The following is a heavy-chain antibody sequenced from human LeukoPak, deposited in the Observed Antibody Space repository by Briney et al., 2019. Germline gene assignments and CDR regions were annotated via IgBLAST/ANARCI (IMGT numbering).Heavy chain of an antibody. D-gene: IGHD3-22*01. V-gene: IGHV4-59*08. J-gene: IGHJ4*02. CDR3: ARHGALDYYDSSGYLDY. Sequence: SETLSLTCTVSGGSISSYYWSWIRQPPGKGLEWIGYIYYSGSTNYNPSLKSRVTISVDTSKNQFSLRLSSVTAADTAVYYCARHGALDYYDSSGYLDYWGQGTLVTVSS. CDR1: GGSISSYY. CDR2: IYYSGST.